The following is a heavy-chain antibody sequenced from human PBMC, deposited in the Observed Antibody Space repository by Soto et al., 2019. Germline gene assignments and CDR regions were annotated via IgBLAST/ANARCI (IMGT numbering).Heavy chain of an antibody. CDR2: LNGDGSSI. J-gene: IGHJ4*02. D-gene: IGHD1-26*01. Sequence: GGSLRLSCAASGFTLSNYWMHWVRQDAGKGLVWVSRLNGDGSSIIYADSVKGRFTISRDNAKNTLYLQMNSLRAEDTAVYYCVSDVVGGTNHWGQGTLVTVSS. V-gene: IGHV3-74*01. CDR3: VSDVVGGTNH. CDR1: GFTLSNYW.